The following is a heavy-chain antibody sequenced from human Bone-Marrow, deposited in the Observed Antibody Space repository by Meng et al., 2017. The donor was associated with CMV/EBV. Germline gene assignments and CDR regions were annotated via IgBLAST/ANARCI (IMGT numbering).Heavy chain of an antibody. Sequence: ASVKVSCKASGYTFTSYGISWVRQAPGQGLEWMGWISAYNGNTNYAQKLQGRVTITADKSTSTAYMELSSLRSEDTAVYYCAITLRWSKGAYYYGMDVWGQGTTVTVSS. V-gene: IGHV1-18*01. J-gene: IGHJ6*02. D-gene: IGHD4-23*01. CDR2: ISAYNGNT. CDR1: GYTFTSYG. CDR3: AITLRWSKGAYYYGMDV.